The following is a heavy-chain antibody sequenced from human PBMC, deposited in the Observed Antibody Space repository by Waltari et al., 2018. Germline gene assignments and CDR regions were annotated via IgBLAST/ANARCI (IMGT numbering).Heavy chain of an antibody. CDR1: GGFISSSSYY. CDR3: ARDQVPAAKYNWFDP. Sequence: QLQLQESGPGLVKPSETLSLTCTVSGGFISSSSYYWGWIRPPPGKGLEWIGSIYYSGSTYYNPSRKSRVTISVDTSKNQFSLKLSSVTAADTAVYYCARDQVPAAKYNWFDPWGQGTLVTVSS. V-gene: IGHV4-39*07. D-gene: IGHD2-2*01. CDR2: IYYSGST. J-gene: IGHJ5*02.